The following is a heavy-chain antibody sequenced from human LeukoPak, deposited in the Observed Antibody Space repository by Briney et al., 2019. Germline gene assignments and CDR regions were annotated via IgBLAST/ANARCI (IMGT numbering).Heavy chain of an antibody. CDR1: GFTVSSNY. CDR3: ARSRWIQLWLDY. J-gene: IGHJ4*02. Sequence: GGSLRLSCAASGFTVSSNYMSWVRQAPGEGLEWVSVIYSGGSTYYADSVKGRFTISRDNSKNTLYLQMNSLRAEDTAVYYCARSRWIQLWLDYWGQGTLVTVSS. D-gene: IGHD5-18*01. CDR2: IYSGGST. V-gene: IGHV3-66*01.